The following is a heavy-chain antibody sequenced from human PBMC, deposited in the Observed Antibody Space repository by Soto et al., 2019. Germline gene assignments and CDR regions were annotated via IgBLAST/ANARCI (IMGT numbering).Heavy chain of an antibody. Sequence: GGSLRLSCAASGFTFSSDWMHWVRQAPGKGLVWVSSINRDGSTTNYADSVKGRFTISRDNAKDTLYLQMNNLRADDTAVYYCASGYGTRWHNLFDSWGQGTLVTVSS. V-gene: IGHV3-74*01. CDR1: GFTFSSDW. CDR2: INRDGSTT. J-gene: IGHJ5*01. D-gene: IGHD6-13*01. CDR3: ASGYGTRWHNLFDS.